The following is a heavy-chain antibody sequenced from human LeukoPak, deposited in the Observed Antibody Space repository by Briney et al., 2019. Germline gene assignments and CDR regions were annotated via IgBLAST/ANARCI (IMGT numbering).Heavy chain of an antibody. V-gene: IGHV3-11*06. Sequence: GGSLRLSCAASGFTFSDYYMSWIRQAPGKGLEWVSYISSSSSYTNYADSVKGRFTISRDNAKNSLYLLMNSLRAEDTAVYYCARDRRRKGYCSSTSCYVGSDYWGQGTLVTVSS. CDR1: GFTFSDYY. D-gene: IGHD2-2*01. J-gene: IGHJ4*02. CDR3: ARDRRRKGYCSSTSCYVGSDY. CDR2: ISSSSSYT.